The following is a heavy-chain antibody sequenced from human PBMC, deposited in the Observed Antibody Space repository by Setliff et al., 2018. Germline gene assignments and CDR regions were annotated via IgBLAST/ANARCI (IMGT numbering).Heavy chain of an antibody. Sequence: SVKVSCKASGGTFSSYAISWVRQAPGQGLEWMGRIIPIFGTANYAQKFQGRVTTTADKSTSTAYMELSSLRSEDTAVYCCARELPRTIFGVVIDYWGQGTLVTVSS. CDR2: IIPIFGTA. CDR3: ARELPRTIFGVVIDY. V-gene: IGHV1-69*06. D-gene: IGHD3-3*01. J-gene: IGHJ4*02. CDR1: GGTFSSYA.